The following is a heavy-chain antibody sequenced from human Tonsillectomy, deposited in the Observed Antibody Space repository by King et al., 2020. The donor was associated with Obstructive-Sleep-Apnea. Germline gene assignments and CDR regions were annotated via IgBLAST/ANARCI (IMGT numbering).Heavy chain of an antibody. D-gene: IGHD6-13*01. CDR1: GGSFSGYY. Sequence: VQLQQWGAGLLKPSETLSLTCAVYGGSFSGYYWSWIRQPPGKGLEWIGEINHSGSTNYNPSLKSRVTISLDPSKNQFSRGLSSVTAADTAVYYCARGGWGSSWPFDYWGQGTLVTVSS. CDR2: INHSGST. CDR3: ARGGWGSSWPFDY. V-gene: IGHV4-34*01. J-gene: IGHJ4*02.